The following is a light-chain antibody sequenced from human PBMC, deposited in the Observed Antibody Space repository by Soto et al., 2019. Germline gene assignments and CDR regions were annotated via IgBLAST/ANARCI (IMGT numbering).Light chain of an antibody. CDR3: QQFGSSIPHT. Sequence: EIVMTQSPGTLSLSPGERATISCRASQVIGSRYLAWYHQKSGQAPRLLIYGASSRATGIPDRFSGSGSGTHFTLTISRLEPEDFGVYYCQQFGSSIPHTFGPGTKLEIK. J-gene: IGKJ2*01. CDR1: QVIGSRY. CDR2: GAS. V-gene: IGKV3-20*01.